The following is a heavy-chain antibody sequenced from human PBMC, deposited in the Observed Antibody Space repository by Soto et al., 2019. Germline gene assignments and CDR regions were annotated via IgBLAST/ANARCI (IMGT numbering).Heavy chain of an antibody. J-gene: IGHJ4*02. V-gene: IGHV4-59*01. CDR2: IYYSGST. CDR3: ARANKLTPRLWSH. Sequence: PSETLSLTCTVSGGSISSYYWSWIRQPPGKGLEWIGYIYYSGSTNYNPSLKSRVTISVDTSKNQFSLKLSSVTAADTAVYYCARANKLTPRLWSHWGQGTLVTVSS. CDR1: GGSISSYY. D-gene: IGHD2-15*01.